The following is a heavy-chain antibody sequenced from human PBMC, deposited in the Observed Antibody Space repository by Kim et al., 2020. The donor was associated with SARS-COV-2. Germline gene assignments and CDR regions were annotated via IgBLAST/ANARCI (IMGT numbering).Heavy chain of an antibody. CDR3: SIEVVGGLVY. J-gene: IGHJ4*02. D-gene: IGHD3-10*01. Sequence: TTDYAAPVKGRFIISRDDSKNTLYVQMNSLKTEDTAVYYCSIEVVGGLVYWGQGTLVTVSS. CDR2: TT. V-gene: IGHV3-15*01.